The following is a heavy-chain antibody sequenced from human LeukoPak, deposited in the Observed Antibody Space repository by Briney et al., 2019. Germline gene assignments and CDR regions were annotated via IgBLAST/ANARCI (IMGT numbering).Heavy chain of an antibody. CDR3: ARVACSGGSCYDVNWFDP. D-gene: IGHD2-15*01. V-gene: IGHV4-30-4*01. Sequence: PSQTLSLTCTVSGGSISSGDYYWSWIRQPPGKGLEWIGYIYYSGSTYYNPSLKSRVTISVDTSKNQFSLKLSSVTAADTAVYYCARVACSGGSCYDVNWFDPWGQGTLVTVSS. CDR1: GGSISSGDYY. CDR2: IYYSGST. J-gene: IGHJ5*02.